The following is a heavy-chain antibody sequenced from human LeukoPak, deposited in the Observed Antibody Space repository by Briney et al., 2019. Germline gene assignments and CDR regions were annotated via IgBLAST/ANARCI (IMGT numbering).Heavy chain of an antibody. CDR2: MNPNSGNT. J-gene: IGHJ6*02. Sequence: GASVKVSCKASGYISTSFDINWVRQATGQGLEWMGWMNPNSGNTAYAQKFQGRVTMTRDTSMSTAYMELSSLRSEDTAMYYCARGHASDYGSGGYLGYYYGMDVWGQGTTVSVSS. V-gene: IGHV1-8*01. CDR3: ARGHASDYGSGGYLGYYYGMDV. CDR1: GYISTSFD. D-gene: IGHD3-10*01.